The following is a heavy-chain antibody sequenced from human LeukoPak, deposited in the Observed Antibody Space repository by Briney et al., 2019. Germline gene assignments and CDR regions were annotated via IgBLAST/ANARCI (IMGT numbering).Heavy chain of an antibody. V-gene: IGHV3-23*01. CDR1: GFTFSSYA. CDR2: ISGSGGST. D-gene: IGHD3-10*02. CDR3: AGEAKFGETYGMDV. J-gene: IGHJ6*02. Sequence: GGSLRLSCAASGFTFSSYAMSWVRQAPGKWLECVSAISGSGGSTYYADSVKGRFTISRDNSKNTLYLQMNSLRAEDTAVYYCAGEAKFGETYGMDVWGQGTTVTVSS.